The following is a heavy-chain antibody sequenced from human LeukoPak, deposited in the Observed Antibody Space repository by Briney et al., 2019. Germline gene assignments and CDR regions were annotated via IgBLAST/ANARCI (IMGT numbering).Heavy chain of an antibody. V-gene: IGHV3-7*01. D-gene: IGHD2-15*01. J-gene: IGHJ4*02. CDR1: GFNLGDFW. CDR3: VRDQGDRTGSL. Sequence: GGSLRLSCVASGFNLGDFWVNWLRQAPGKGLPWVANMNQDGRQTNYLDSVKGRFTISRDHARNPVYLQMDSLRDEDTSLYYCVRDQGDRTGSLWGQGTLVTVST. CDR2: MNQDGRQT.